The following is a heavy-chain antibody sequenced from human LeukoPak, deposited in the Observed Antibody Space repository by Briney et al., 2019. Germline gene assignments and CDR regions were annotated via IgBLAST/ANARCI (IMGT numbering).Heavy chain of an antibody. V-gene: IGHV4-39*07. CDR3: ARAYSSGWYPTFDY. D-gene: IGHD6-19*01. Sequence: SETLSLICTVSGGSISSSSYYWAWIRQPPGKGLEWIGSIHYSGSTYYNPSLQSRVTISIDTSKNQFSLKLSSVTAADTAVYYCARAYSSGWYPTFDYWGQGTLVTVSS. CDR2: IHYSGST. CDR1: GGSISSSSYY. J-gene: IGHJ4*02.